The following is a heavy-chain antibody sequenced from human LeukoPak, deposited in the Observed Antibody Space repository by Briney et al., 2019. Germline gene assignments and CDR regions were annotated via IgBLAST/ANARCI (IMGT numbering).Heavy chain of an antibody. Sequence: GGSLRLSCAVSGFTFNSYAMNWVRQAPGKGLEWISVISDSGGSTYYADSVKGRFTISRDNFKNTLHLQMDSLRAEDTAVYFCAKDEAPYGDYRRDALDIGGQGTMVTVSS. J-gene: IGHJ3*02. CDR1: GFTFNSYA. CDR2: ISDSGGST. V-gene: IGHV3-23*01. D-gene: IGHD4-17*01. CDR3: AKDEAPYGDYRRDALDI.